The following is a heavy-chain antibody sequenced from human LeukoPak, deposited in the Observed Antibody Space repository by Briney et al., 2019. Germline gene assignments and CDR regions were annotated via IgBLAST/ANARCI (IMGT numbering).Heavy chain of an antibody. CDR1: GFSFSSCA. J-gene: IGHJ6*02. D-gene: IGHD1-26*01. CDR3: ARDPVGAIGYGMDV. Sequence: GGSLRLSCAASGFSFSSCAMSWVRQAPGKGLEWVSGISGSGDSTDYADSVKGRFTISRDNSKNTLYLQMNSLRAEDTAVYYCARDPVGAIGYGMDVWGQGTTVTVSS. V-gene: IGHV3-23*01. CDR2: ISGSGDST.